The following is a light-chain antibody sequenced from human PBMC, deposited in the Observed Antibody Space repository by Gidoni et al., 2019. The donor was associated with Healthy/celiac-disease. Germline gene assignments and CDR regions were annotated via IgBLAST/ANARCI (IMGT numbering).Light chain of an antibody. J-gene: IGKJ2*01. V-gene: IGKV4-1*01. CDR2: WAS. CDR1: QRVLYSSNTKNY. CDR3: QQHSSTPSDT. Sequence: DIVMSQSPDSLAASLGERATINCKSSQRVLYSSNTKNYLAWYQQKPGQPPKLLIYWASTRDSGIPDRFSGSGSGTDFTLTISSLQAEDLAVYYCQQHSSTPSDTFGQGTKLEIK.